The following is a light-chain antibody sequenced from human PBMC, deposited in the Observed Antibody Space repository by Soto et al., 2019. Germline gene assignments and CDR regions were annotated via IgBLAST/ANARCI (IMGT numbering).Light chain of an antibody. CDR1: QHVSSN. CDR3: QQYNRWPYT. CDR2: GAS. Sequence: EIVMTQSPVILSVSPGERATLSCRASQHVSSNFAWYRQKPGQAPTLLIYGASTRATGIPARFSGSGSGTELTLTISTLQFEDIAIYYCQQYNRWPYTFGQGTKLEIK. J-gene: IGKJ2*01. V-gene: IGKV3-15*01.